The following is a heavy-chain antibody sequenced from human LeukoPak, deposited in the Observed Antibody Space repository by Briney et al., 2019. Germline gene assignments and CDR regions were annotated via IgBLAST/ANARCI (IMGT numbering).Heavy chain of an antibody. V-gene: IGHV4-61*02. CDR2: ISSTGRV. Sequence: SETLSLTCTVSGVSITSGTYYWTWLRQPAGKGLEWIGRISSTGRVNYNPSLKSRVTISVDTSKNQFSLKLSSVTAADTAVYYCARDSPLGYMDVWGKGTTVTVSS. J-gene: IGHJ6*03. CDR3: ARDSPLGYMDV. D-gene: IGHD3-16*01. CDR1: GVSITSGTYY.